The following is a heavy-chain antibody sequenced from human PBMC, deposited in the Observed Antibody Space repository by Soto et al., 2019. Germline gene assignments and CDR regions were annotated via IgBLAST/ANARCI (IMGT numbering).Heavy chain of an antibody. J-gene: IGHJ6*03. CDR2: IYYSGST. CDR1: GGSISSSSYY. V-gene: IGHV4-39*01. D-gene: IGHD3-9*01. CDR3: ARLWADILTGFYYYYYMDV. Sequence: SETLSLTCTVSGGSISSSSYYWGWIRQPPGKGLEWIGSIYYSGSTYYNPSLKSRVTISVDTSKNQFSLKLSSVTAADTAVYYCARLWADILTGFYYYYYMDVWGKGTTVTVSS.